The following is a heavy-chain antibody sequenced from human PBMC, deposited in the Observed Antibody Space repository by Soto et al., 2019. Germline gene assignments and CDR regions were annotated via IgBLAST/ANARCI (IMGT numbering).Heavy chain of an antibody. CDR3: AKAVKYYDSTGYDAFAV. J-gene: IGHJ3*01. CDR2: MFHSGRT. V-gene: IGHV4-59*01. Sequence: SETLSLTCTVSGDSISSYFWTWIRQPPGKALEWIGYMFHSGRTNYNPSLTSRVTMSADTSNNQFSLTLTSVTAADTAVYYCAKAVKYYDSTGYDAFAVWGQGIMVT. D-gene: IGHD3-22*01. CDR1: GDSISSYF.